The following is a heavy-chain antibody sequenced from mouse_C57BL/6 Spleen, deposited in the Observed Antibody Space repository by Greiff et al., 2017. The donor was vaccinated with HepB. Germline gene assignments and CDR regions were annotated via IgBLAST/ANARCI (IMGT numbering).Heavy chain of an antibody. CDR2: ISGGGGNT. V-gene: IGHV5-9*01. CDR3: ARQRRSSGEDYFDY. J-gene: IGHJ2*01. Sequence: VQLKESGGGLVKPGGSLKLSCAASGFTFSSYTMSWVRQTPEKRLEWVATISGGGGNTYYPDSVKGRFTISRDNAKNTLYLQMSSLRSEDTALYYCARQRRSSGEDYFDYWGQGTTLTVSS. D-gene: IGHD3-2*02. CDR1: GFTFSSYT.